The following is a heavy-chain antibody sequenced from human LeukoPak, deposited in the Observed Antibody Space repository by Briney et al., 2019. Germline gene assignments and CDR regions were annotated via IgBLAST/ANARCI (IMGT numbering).Heavy chain of an antibody. CDR3: ARDRGSSGWHYFDY. V-gene: IGHV3-33*01. Sequence: GGSLRLSCAASGFTFSSYGMHWVRQAPGKGLEWVAVIWYDGSNKYYADSVKGRFTISRDNSKNTLHLQMNSLRAEDTAVYYCARDRGSSGWHYFDYWGQGTLVTVSS. CDR2: IWYDGSNK. J-gene: IGHJ4*02. CDR1: GFTFSSYG. D-gene: IGHD6-19*01.